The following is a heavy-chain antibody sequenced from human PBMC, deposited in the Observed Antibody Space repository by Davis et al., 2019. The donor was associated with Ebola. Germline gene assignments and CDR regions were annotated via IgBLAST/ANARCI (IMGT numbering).Heavy chain of an antibody. V-gene: IGHV1-46*03. D-gene: IGHD5-12*01. CDR2: INPNDGRT. CDR3: TTPGGQDSGYDVFDI. J-gene: IGHJ3*02. CDR1: GYTFTNYD. Sequence: AASVKVSCKSSGYTFTNYDINWVRQATGQGLEWMGMINPNDGRTIYAQKFQGRVTVTRDTSTTTVYMDLSSLRSEDTALYYCTTPGGQDSGYDVFDIWGQGTMVTVSS.